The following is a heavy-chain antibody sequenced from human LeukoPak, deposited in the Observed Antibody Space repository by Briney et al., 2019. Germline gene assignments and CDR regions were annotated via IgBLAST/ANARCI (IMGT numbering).Heavy chain of an antibody. V-gene: IGHV3-23*01. D-gene: IGHD3-22*01. CDR3: AKDHESDGYPCLDH. CDR2: ISASGP. CDR1: GFTFSRLA. J-gene: IGHJ4*02. Sequence: GGSLRLSCAASGFTFSRLAMTWVRQAPGKGLEWVSTISASGPYYADAVRVRFTISRDNSRNTLSLQMDSLRAEDTAVYYCAKDHESDGYPCLDHWGLGTLVTVSS.